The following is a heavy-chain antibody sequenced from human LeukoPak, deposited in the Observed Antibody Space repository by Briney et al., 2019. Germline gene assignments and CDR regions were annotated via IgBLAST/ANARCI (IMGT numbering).Heavy chain of an antibody. CDR3: ASHSSGWYFRFDY. J-gene: IGHJ4*02. V-gene: IGHV4-30-2*01. Sequence: PSETLSLTCSVSGGSISSGGYSWSWVRQPPGTGLEWIGCIYHSGSTYYNPSLKSRVTISVDRSKNQFSLNLSSVTAADTAVYYCASHSSGWYFRFDYWGQGTLVTVSS. CDR1: GGSISSGGYS. CDR2: IYHSGST. D-gene: IGHD6-19*01.